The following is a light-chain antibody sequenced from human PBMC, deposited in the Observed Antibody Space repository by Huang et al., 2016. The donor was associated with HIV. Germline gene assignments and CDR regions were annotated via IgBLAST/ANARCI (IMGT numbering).Light chain of an antibody. CDR3: MQGTQWPPT. J-gene: IGKJ1*01. Sequence: EVVVVQSPLSLPVTLGQPASISCRASQSLVHSDGNTYLNWFFQRPGHSPRRLIYKGSNRDSGVPDRFSGSGSDTDFTLEISGVEAEDVGVYYCMQGTQWPPTFGQGTKVEV. CDR2: KGS. CDR1: QSLVHSDGNTY. V-gene: IGKV2-30*02.